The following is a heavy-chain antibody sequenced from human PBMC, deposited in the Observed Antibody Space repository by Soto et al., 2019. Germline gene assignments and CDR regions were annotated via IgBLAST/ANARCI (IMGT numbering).Heavy chain of an antibody. J-gene: IGHJ4*02. CDR2: ISGSGVSP. CDR3: VKDYYDSSGYSYFDY. D-gene: IGHD3-22*01. Sequence: GGSLRLFCAASGFTFSKYAMSWFRQPPGKGLEWFSAISGSGVSPYYADSVKGRFTISRDNSKNMLYLQMNSVRAEDTAVYYCVKDYYDSSGYSYFDYWGQGTQVTVSS. CDR1: GFTFSKYA. V-gene: IGHV3-23*01.